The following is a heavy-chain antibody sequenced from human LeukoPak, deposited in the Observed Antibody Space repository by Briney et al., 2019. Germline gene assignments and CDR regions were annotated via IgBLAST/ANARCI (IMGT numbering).Heavy chain of an antibody. CDR2: ISYDGSNK. D-gene: IGHD4-23*01. V-gene: IGHV3-30*04. J-gene: IGHJ4*02. Sequence: GRSLRLSCAASEFTFSSYAMHWVRQAPGKGLEWVAVISYDGSNKYYADSVKGRFTISRDNSKNTLYLQMNSLRAEDTAVYYCARDFGGNSIQYYFDYWGQGTLVTVSS. CDR1: EFTFSSYA. CDR3: ARDFGGNSIQYYFDY.